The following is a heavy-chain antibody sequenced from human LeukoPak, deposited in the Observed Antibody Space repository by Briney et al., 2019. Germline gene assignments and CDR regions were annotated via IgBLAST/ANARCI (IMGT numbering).Heavy chain of an antibody. V-gene: IGHV3-74*01. Sequence: GGSLRLSCAASGFTFTTYWMHWVRQAPGKGLVWVSRINGDGRSSNYADSVKGRFTISRDNSKNTLYLQMNSLRAEDTAVYYCAKESYIVVVVAATRSHFDYWGQGTLVTVSS. D-gene: IGHD2-15*01. CDR1: GFTFTTYW. CDR2: INGDGRSS. CDR3: AKESYIVVVVAATRSHFDY. J-gene: IGHJ4*02.